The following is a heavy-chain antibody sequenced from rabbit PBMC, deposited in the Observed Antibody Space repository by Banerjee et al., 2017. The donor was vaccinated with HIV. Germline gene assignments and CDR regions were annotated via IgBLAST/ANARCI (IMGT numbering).Heavy chain of an antibody. CDR1: GFDLSSYYY. D-gene: IGHD8-1*01. Sequence: QEQLEESGGDLVKPEGSLTLTCKASGFDLSSYYYMCWVRQAPGKGLEWIACIYAGSSGTTYYASWAKGRFTISKTSSTTVSLQMTSLTAADTATYFCARNGAGSNYAFNLWGPGTLVTVS. V-gene: IGHV1S45*01. J-gene: IGHJ4*01. CDR2: IYAGSSGTT. CDR3: ARNGAGSNYAFNL.